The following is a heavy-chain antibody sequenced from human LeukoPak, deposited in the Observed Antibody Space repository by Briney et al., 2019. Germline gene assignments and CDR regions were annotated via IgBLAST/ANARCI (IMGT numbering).Heavy chain of an antibody. V-gene: IGHV3-23*01. J-gene: IGHJ4*02. D-gene: IGHD5-12*01. CDR1: GFNFRTYA. Sequence: GGSLRLSCAASGFNFRTYAMTWIRQAPGKGLEWVSVISSSGGNTHYADSVKGRFTISRDNSKNSLFLRMNSLRAEDTAVYYCAKCGFPGYERTSDYWGQGTQVTVSS. CDR3: AKCGFPGYERTSDY. CDR2: ISSSGGNT.